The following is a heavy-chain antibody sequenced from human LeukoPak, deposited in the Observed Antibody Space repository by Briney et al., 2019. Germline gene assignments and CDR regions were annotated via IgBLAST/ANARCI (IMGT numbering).Heavy chain of an antibody. J-gene: IGHJ4*02. CDR3: ARLRGGDGSVFRPFDY. V-gene: IGHV3-21*01. Sequence: GGSLRLSCTASGFSFSDYSFNWVRQAPGKGLEWVSCISTRGSYIYYADSVKGRFTISRDNARNSVYLQMNSLRAEDTAMYYCARLRGGDGSVFRPFDYRGQGTLVTVSS. CDR1: GFSFSDYS. CDR2: ISTRGSYI. D-gene: IGHD3-22*01.